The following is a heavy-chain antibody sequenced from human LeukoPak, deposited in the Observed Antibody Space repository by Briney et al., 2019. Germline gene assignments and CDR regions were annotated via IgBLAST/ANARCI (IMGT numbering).Heavy chain of an antibody. J-gene: IGHJ4*02. CDR2: ISSSSSYI. V-gene: IGHV3-21*01. D-gene: IGHD6-25*01. CDR1: GFTFSSYS. Sequence: GRSLRLSCAASGFTFSSYSMNWVRQAPGKGLEWVSSISSSSSYIYYADSVKGRFTISRDNAKNSLYLQMNSLRAEDTAVYYCARAPPLAAPDYWGQGTLVTVSS. CDR3: ARAPPLAAPDY.